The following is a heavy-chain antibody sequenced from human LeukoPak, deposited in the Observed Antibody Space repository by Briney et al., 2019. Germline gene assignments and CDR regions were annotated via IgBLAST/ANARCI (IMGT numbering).Heavy chain of an antibody. D-gene: IGHD2-2*01. CDR3: ARDIVVVPAAIGDAFDI. Sequence: GGSLRLSCAASGFTFSSYSMNWVRQAPGKGLEWVSSISSSSSYIYYADSVKGRSTISRDNAKNSLYLQMNSLRAEDTAVYYCARDIVVVPAAIGDAFDIWGQGTMVTVSS. CDR2: ISSSSSYI. J-gene: IGHJ3*02. V-gene: IGHV3-21*01. CDR1: GFTFSSYS.